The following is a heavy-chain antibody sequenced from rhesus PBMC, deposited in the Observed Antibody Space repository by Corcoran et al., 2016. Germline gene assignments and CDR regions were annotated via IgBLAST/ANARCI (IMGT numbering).Heavy chain of an antibody. Sequence: QVQLQESCPGIMKPSETLSLTCAVSGGTISSGYYYWSWIRQPPGKGLAWIGVIYSNSASNNYNPSLKSRVTISKDTPKNQFSLKLSSVTATDTAVYYCARLGTHRFDVWGPGVLVSVSS. D-gene: IGHD5-24*01. CDR3: ARLGTHRFDV. V-gene: IGHV4S12*01. CDR1: GGTISSGYYY. CDR2: IYSNSASN. J-gene: IGHJ5-1*01.